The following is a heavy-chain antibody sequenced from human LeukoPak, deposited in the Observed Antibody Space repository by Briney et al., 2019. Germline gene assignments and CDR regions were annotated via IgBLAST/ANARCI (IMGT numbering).Heavy chain of an antibody. CDR3: TRSTGHYFDY. Sequence: GGSLRLSCAASGFTFSGSAMHWVRQASGKGLEWVGRIRSKASSYATAYAASVKGRFTISRDDSKNTAYLQMNSLKTEDTAVYYCTRSTGHYFDYWGQGTLVTVSS. CDR2: IRSKASSYAT. CDR1: GFTFSGSA. J-gene: IGHJ4*02. D-gene: IGHD4-17*01. V-gene: IGHV3-73*01.